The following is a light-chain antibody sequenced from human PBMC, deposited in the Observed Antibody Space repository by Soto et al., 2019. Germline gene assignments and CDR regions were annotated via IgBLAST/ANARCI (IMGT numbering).Light chain of an antibody. CDR1: QGIGND. Sequence: AIQMAQSPSSLSASVGDRVTITCRASQGIGNDVGWFQQKPGKAPKLLIYAAATLQSGVPSRFSGSRSGTDFTLTISRPQPEDFATYYCLQDHNYPLTFGGGTKVEIK. CDR2: AAA. CDR3: LQDHNYPLT. V-gene: IGKV1-6*02. J-gene: IGKJ4*01.